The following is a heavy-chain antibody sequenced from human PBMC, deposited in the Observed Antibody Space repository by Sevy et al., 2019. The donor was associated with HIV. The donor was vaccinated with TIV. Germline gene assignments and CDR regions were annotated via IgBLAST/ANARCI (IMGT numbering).Heavy chain of an antibody. CDR3: TRPLATADTPEYFFDY. D-gene: IGHD5-12*01. CDR1: GFTFGDYA. CDR2: IRRNSHEPYGGTT. Sequence: GGSLRLSCTSSGFTFGDYAMSWFRQAPGKGLEWVAFIRRNSHEPYGGTTEYAASVKGRFTISRDDSKSIAYLQINSLKTEDTAVYYCTRPLATADTPEYFFDYWGQGILVTVSS. V-gene: IGHV3-49*03. J-gene: IGHJ4*02.